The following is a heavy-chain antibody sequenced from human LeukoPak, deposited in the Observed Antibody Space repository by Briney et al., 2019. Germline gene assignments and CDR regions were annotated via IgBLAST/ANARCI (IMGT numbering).Heavy chain of an antibody. J-gene: IGHJ4*02. D-gene: IGHD5-18*01. CDR2: IKQDGSEK. V-gene: IGHV3-7*01. CDR1: GFTFSSYW. Sequence: GGSLRLSCAASGFTFSSYWMSWVSQAPGKGLEWVANIKQDGSEKYYVDSVKGRFTISRDNAKNSLYLQMNSLRAEDTAVYYCARDQIIRGYSYGPGDFDYWGQGTLVTVSS. CDR3: ARDQIIRGYSYGPGDFDY.